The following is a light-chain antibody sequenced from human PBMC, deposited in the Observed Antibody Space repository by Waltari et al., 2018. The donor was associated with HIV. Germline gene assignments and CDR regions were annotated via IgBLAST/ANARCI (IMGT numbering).Light chain of an antibody. Sequence: QAVVTQEPSLTVSPGGTVTLTCGPSLGSVTNDHYPYWFQQKPGQAPRTLIFDTSHRQSWTPDRVSGSLLAGKAALTLSGAQPEDEADYDCFLDYGGRQVVGGGTKLTVL. CDR3: FLDYGGRQV. J-gene: IGLJ2*01. CDR1: LGSVTNDHY. V-gene: IGLV7-46*01. CDR2: DTS.